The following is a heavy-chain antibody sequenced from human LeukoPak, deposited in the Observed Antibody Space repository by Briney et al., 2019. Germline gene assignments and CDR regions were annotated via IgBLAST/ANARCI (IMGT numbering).Heavy chain of an antibody. J-gene: IGHJ4*02. V-gene: IGHV3-48*03. D-gene: IGHD3-10*01. CDR2: ISSSGSTI. CDR3: ARAGVRGVIKGRKYYFDY. Sequence: GGSLRLSCAASGFTFSSYEMNWVRQAPGKGLEWVSYISSSGSTIYYADSVKGRFTISRDNAKNSLYLQMNSLRAEDTAVYYCARAGVRGVIKGRKYYFDYWGQGTLVTVSS. CDR1: GFTFSSYE.